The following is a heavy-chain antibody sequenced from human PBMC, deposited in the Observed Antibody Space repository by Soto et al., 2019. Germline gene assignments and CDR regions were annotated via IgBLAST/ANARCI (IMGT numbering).Heavy chain of an antibody. CDR3: ARRGYSYGYDY. CDR2: IIPILGIA. V-gene: IGHV1-69*02. J-gene: IGHJ4*02. CDR1: GCTFSSYT. Sequence: ASVKVSCKASGCTFSSYTISWVRQAPGQGLEWMGRIIPILGIANYAQKFQGRVTITADKSTSTAYMELSSLRSEDTAVYYCARRGYSYGYDYWGQGTLVTVSS. D-gene: IGHD5-18*01.